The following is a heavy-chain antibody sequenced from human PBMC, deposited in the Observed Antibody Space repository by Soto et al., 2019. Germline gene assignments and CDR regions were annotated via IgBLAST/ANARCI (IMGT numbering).Heavy chain of an antibody. D-gene: IGHD6-19*01. CDR3: ERGQSGWYLT. CDR2: IYYSGST. J-gene: IGHJ4*02. V-gene: IGHV4-31*02. Sequence: WSVAEGSSVDGGCYWISNRQHPGKGLEWIGYIYYSGSTYYNPSLKSRVTISVDTSKNQFSLKLSSVTAADTAVYYCERGQSGWYLTWGKGILVTVSS. CDR1: EGSSVDGGCY.